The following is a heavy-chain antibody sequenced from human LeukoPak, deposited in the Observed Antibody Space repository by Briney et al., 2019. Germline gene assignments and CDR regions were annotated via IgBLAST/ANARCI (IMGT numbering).Heavy chain of an antibody. CDR2: IKEDGSEN. CDR1: GFTFSRYW. CDR3: ARERYSDY. Sequence: GGSLRLSCAASGFTFSRYWMTWVRQAPGKGLEWVANIKEDGSENSYVESVKGRFTISRDNAKNSLYLQLNSLRAEDTAVYFCARERYSDYWGQGTLVTVSS. J-gene: IGHJ4*02. V-gene: IGHV3-7*01.